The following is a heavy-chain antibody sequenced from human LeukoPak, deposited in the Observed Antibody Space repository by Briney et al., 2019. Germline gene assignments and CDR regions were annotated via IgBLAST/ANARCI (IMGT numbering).Heavy chain of an antibody. CDR2: ISSSGSTI. V-gene: IGHV3-11*01. Sequence: GGSLRLSCAASGFTFSDYYMSWIRQAPGKGLEWVSYISSSGSTIYYADSVRGRFTISRDNAKNSLYLQMNSLRAEDTAVYYCARDGSGYSYGSDKFDYWGQGTLVTVSS. CDR3: ARDGSGYSYGSDKFDY. J-gene: IGHJ4*02. CDR1: GFTFSDYY. D-gene: IGHD5-18*01.